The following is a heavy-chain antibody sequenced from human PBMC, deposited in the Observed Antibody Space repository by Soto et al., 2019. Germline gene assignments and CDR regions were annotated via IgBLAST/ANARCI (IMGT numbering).Heavy chain of an antibody. Sequence: QVQLVESGGGVVQPGRSLRLSCAASGFIFSTYTMHWVRQAPGKGLEWVAVISYDGSNEYYADSVRGRFIISRDNSKNTLFLQMNSLRVEDTAVFYCARELVVVVPGARGPPYGMDVWGQGTTVTVSS. D-gene: IGHD2-2*01. J-gene: IGHJ6*02. CDR1: GFIFSTYT. V-gene: IGHV3-30-3*01. CDR2: ISYDGSNE. CDR3: ARELVVVVPGARGPPYGMDV.